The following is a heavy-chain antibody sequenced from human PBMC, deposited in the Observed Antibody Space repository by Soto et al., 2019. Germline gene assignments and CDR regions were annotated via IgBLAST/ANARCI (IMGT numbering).Heavy chain of an antibody. CDR2: ISYSGNT. D-gene: IGHD6-19*01. CDR3: AREVSPNSRGWYTVLVRWFDP. V-gene: IGHV4-31*03. Sequence: QVQLQESGPGLVKPSQTLSLTCTVSGGSINSGDYYWSWVRQVPGKGLEWIGFISYSGNTHYNPSLESRVTISKATSKNQFSLRLNSMTAADSAVYYCAREVSPNSRGWYTVLVRWFDPWGQGTLVTVSS. J-gene: IGHJ5*02. CDR1: GGSINSGDYY.